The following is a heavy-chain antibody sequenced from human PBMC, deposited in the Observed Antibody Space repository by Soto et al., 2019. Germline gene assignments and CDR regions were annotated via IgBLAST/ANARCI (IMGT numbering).Heavy chain of an antibody. Sequence: GGSLRLPCAASGFIFSNYAMSWVRQSPGKGLEWVSAIGGNGADTYYADSVKGRFTISRDNSKNTLYLQMNSLRAEDTAVYFCAIPSGLTVTGPDYWGQGTLVTVS. J-gene: IGHJ4*02. CDR1: GFIFSNYA. D-gene: IGHD6-19*01. V-gene: IGHV3-23*01. CDR2: IGGNGADT. CDR3: AIPSGLTVTGPDY.